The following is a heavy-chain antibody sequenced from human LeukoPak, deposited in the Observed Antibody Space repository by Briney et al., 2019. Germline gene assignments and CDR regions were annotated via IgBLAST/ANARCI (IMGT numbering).Heavy chain of an antibody. Sequence: ASVTVSCKASGYTFTSYAMNWVRQAPGQGLEWMGWINTNTGNPTYAQGFTGRFVFSLDTSVSTAYLQISSLKAEDTAVYYCARAKGTVVTRRSGIDYWGQGTLVTVSS. V-gene: IGHV7-4-1*02. CDR2: INTNTGNP. J-gene: IGHJ4*02. D-gene: IGHD4-23*01. CDR3: ARAKGTVVTRRSGIDY. CDR1: GYTFTSYA.